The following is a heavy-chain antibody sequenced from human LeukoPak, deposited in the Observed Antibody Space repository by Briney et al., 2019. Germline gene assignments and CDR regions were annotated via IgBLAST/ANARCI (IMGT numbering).Heavy chain of an antibody. V-gene: IGHV4-39*01. D-gene: IGHD2-2*01. Sequence: PSETLSLTCTVSGDSISSSTYYWGWIRQPPGEGLEWIGSIYYSGSTYYNPSLKSRVTISVDTSKNQFSLKLSSVTAADTAVYYCARKKGTYCGSTNCYGGYYFEYWGQGTLVTVSS. J-gene: IGHJ4*02. CDR2: IYYSGST. CDR3: ARKKGTYCGSTNCYGGYYFEY. CDR1: GDSISSSTYY.